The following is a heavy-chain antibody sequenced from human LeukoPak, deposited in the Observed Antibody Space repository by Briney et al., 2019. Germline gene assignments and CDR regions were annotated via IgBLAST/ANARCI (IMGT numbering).Heavy chain of an antibody. D-gene: IGHD6-6*01. J-gene: IGHJ5*02. Sequence: GESLKISCQTSGYTFTNYWIGWVRQMPGKGLEWMAIIYCDGSKTTYSPSFQGQVTISADKSISTAYLQWSSLKASDTAMYYCARRGHIAARLPDRWFDPWGQGTLVTVSS. V-gene: IGHV5-51*01. CDR2: IYCDGSKT. CDR1: GYTFTNYW. CDR3: ARRGHIAARLPDRWFDP.